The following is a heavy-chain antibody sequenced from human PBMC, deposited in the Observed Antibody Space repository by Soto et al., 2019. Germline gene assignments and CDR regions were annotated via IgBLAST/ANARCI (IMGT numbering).Heavy chain of an antibody. Sequence: PGGSLRLSCAASGFTFSSYAMHWVRRAPGKGLEWVAVISYDGSNKYYADSVKGRFTISRDNSKNTLYLQMNSLRAEDTAVYYCARDSSYRLFDYWGQGTLVTVSS. D-gene: IGHD3-16*02. CDR2: ISYDGSNK. CDR1: GFTFSSYA. CDR3: ARDSSYRLFDY. V-gene: IGHV3-30-3*01. J-gene: IGHJ4*02.